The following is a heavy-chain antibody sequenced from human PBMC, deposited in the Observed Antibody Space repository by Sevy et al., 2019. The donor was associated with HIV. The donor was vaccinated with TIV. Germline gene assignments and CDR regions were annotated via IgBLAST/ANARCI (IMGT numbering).Heavy chain of an antibody. CDR2: INSDGSNT. Sequence: GGSLRLSCAASGFIFNTFYMHWVRQAPGKGLEWVSRINSDGSNTNYADSVKGRFTISRDNAKNTLYLQMNSLRAEYTAVYYCAQIGKYYYDSSGFFAQAGAALDIWGQGTMVTVSS. CDR3: AQIGKYYYDSSGFFAQAGAALDI. V-gene: IGHV3-74*01. CDR1: GFIFNTFY. J-gene: IGHJ3*02. D-gene: IGHD3-22*01.